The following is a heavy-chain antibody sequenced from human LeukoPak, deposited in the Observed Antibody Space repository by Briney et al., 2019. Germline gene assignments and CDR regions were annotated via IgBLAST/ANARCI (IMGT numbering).Heavy chain of an antibody. V-gene: IGHV1-2*02. CDR3: ARASFWESPINWFAP. Sequence: GASVKVSCKASGYTFTGYYMHWVRQAPGQGLEWVGWINPKNGGSNYAQKFQGRVTMTRDRSISTAYMELSRLTSDDTAVYYCARASFWESPINWFAPWGQGTPVTVSS. CDR2: INPKNGGS. J-gene: IGHJ5*02. CDR1: GYTFTGYY. D-gene: IGHD3-16*01.